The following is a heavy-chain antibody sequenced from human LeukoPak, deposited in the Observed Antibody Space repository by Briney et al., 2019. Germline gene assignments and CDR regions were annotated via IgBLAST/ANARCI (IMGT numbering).Heavy chain of an antibody. CDR2: ISSSGSTI. Sequence: GGSLRLSCAASGFTFTTYRMNWVRQAPGKGLEWVSYISSSGSTIYYADSVKGRFTISRDNAKNSLYLQMNSLRAEDTAVYYCAELGITMIGGVWGKGTTVTISS. V-gene: IGHV3-48*04. CDR3: AELGITMIGGV. J-gene: IGHJ6*04. D-gene: IGHD3-10*02. CDR1: GFTFTTYR.